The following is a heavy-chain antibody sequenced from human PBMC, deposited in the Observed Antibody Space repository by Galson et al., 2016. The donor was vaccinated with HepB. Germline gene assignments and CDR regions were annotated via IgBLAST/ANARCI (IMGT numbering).Heavy chain of an antibody. CDR3: VTYDTSGSYTPVDY. Sequence: SETLSLTCRVSGGSLISSTYYWGWIRQPPGKGLEWIGSIYYSGITYNNPSLKSRLTMSVDTPKQQFSLNLSSVTAADTAVYFCVTYDTSGSYTPVDYWGRGSLVIVSS. CDR2: IYYSGIT. V-gene: IGHV4-39*01. D-gene: IGHD3-3*01. CDR1: GGSLISSTYY. J-gene: IGHJ4*02.